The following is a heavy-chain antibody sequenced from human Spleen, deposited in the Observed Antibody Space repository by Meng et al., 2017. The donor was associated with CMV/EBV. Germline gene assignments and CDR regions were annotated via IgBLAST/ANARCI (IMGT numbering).Heavy chain of an antibody. CDR2: ISWNSATI. J-gene: IGHJ4*02. CDR1: GFTFHDYA. V-gene: IGHV3-9*01. Sequence: GGSLRLSCATSGFTFHDYAMYWVRQVPGQGLEWVSGISWNSATIGYASSVRGRFTISRDNARNSLHLQMNSLTVEDTALYYCARDHCSSTSCYLDYWGQGTLVTVSS. D-gene: IGHD2-2*01. CDR3: ARDHCSSTSCYLDY.